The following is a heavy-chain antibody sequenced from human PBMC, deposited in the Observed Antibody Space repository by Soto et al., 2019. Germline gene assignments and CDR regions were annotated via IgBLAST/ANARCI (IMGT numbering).Heavy chain of an antibody. J-gene: IGHJ4*02. CDR1: SGSISSSNW. D-gene: IGHD2-15*01. Sequence: SETPSLTCAVSSGSISSSNWWSWVRQPPGKGLEWIGEIYHSGSTNYNPSLKSRVTISVDKSKNQFSLKLSSVTAADTAVYYCARGPSYCSGGSCYSRVFDYWGQGTLVTVSS. CDR3: ARGPSYCSGGSCYSRVFDY. V-gene: IGHV4-4*02. CDR2: IYHSGST.